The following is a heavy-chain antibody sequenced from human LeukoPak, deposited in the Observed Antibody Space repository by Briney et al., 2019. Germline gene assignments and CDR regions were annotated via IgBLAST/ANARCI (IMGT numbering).Heavy chain of an antibody. J-gene: IGHJ5*02. CDR3: ARDYGYGDYNWFDP. Sequence: GGSLRLSCAASGFTFSSYWVSWVRQAPGKGLEWVANIKQDGSEKYYVDSVKGRFTISRDNAKNSLYLQMNSLRAEDTAVYYCARDYGYGDYNWFDPWGQGTLVTVSS. CDR2: IKQDGSEK. V-gene: IGHV3-7*01. D-gene: IGHD4-17*01. CDR1: GFTFSSYW.